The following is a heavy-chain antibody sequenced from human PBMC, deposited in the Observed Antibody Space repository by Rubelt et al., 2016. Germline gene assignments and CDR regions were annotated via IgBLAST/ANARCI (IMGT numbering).Heavy chain of an antibody. CDR1: GGSFSGYY. CDR2: INHSGST. CDR3: AKLLSLTRYCSSSTCPGIDY. Sequence: QVQLQQWGAGLLKPSETLSLTCAVYGGSFSGYYWSWIRQPPGKGLEWIGEINHSGSTNYNPSLKSRVTISVDKSKTQFSLNLTSVTAADTAVYYCAKLLSLTRYCSSSTCPGIDYWGQGILVTVSS. J-gene: IGHJ4*02. D-gene: IGHD2-2*01. V-gene: IGHV4-34*01.